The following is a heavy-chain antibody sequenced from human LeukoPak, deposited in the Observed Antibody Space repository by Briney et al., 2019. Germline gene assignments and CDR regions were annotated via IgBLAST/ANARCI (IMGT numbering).Heavy chain of an antibody. CDR1: GGSISSGGYS. D-gene: IGHD3-16*01. V-gene: IGHV4-30-2*01. Sequence: SETLSLTCVVSGGSISSGGYSWSWLRQPPGKGLEWIGYIYHSGSTYYNPSLKSRVTISVDRSKNQFSLKLSSVTAADTAVYYCARGGGNDAFDIWGQGTMVTVSS. J-gene: IGHJ3*02. CDR2: IYHSGST. CDR3: ARGGGNDAFDI.